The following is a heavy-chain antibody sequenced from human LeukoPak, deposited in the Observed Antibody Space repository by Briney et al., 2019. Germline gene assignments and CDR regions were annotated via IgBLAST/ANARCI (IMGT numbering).Heavy chain of an antibody. CDR2: IGHSGST. CDR3: ARSRGVIDY. V-gene: IGHV4-34*01. J-gene: IGHJ4*02. D-gene: IGHD3-10*01. CDR1: GGSFSGYY. Sequence: SETLSLTCAVYGGSFSGYYWSWIRQPPGKGLEWIGEIGHSGSTNYNPSLKSRVTISVDTSKNQFSLKLSSVTAADTAVYYCARSRGVIDYWGQGTLVTVSS.